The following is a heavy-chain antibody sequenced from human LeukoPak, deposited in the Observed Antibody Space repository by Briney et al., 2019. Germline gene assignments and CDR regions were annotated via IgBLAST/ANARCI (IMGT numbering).Heavy chain of an antibody. CDR3: AGAPSLGYFDWSYFDY. J-gene: IGHJ4*02. Sequence: PGGSLRLSCAASGFTFSSYAMSWVRQAPGKGLEWISAISGSGGGTYYADSVKGRFTISRDNSKNTLYLQMNSLRAEDTAVYYCAGAPSLGYFDWSYFDYWGQGTLVTVSS. D-gene: IGHD3-9*01. CDR2: ISGSGGGT. V-gene: IGHV3-23*01. CDR1: GFTFSSYA.